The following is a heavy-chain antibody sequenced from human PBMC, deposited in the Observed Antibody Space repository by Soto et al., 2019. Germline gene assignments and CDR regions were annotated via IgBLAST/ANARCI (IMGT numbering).Heavy chain of an antibody. CDR2: IYHSGAT. Sequence: QVQLQESGPGLVKPSGTLSLTCAVSGDSITSSNWWSWVRQAPGKGLEWIGEIYHSGATTYNPSLKCRSTISVDPSNNHFSLKLTAVTAADTAVYFCARDLGTGTDSWGRGTLVTVAS. D-gene: IGHD1-1*01. J-gene: IGHJ5*01. CDR3: ARDLGTGTDS. CDR1: GDSITSSNW. V-gene: IGHV4-4*02.